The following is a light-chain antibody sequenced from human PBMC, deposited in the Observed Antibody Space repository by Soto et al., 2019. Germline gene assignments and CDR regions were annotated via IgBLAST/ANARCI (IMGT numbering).Light chain of an antibody. CDR3: QQRSNWQIT. J-gene: IGKJ5*01. V-gene: IGKV3-11*01. CDR2: DAS. Sequence: EIVLTQSPATVSLSQGERATLSCRASQSVSRYLAWYQQKPGQAPRLLIYDASNRATGIPARFSGSGSGTDFTLTISSLEHEDFAVYYCQQRSNWQITFGQGTRLEIK. CDR1: QSVSRY.